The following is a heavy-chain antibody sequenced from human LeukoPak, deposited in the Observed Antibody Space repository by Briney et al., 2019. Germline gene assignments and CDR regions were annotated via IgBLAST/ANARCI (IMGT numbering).Heavy chain of an antibody. CDR3: ARGGSYRYRYDY. D-gene: IGHD3-16*02. Sequence: GGSLRLSCAASGFTFSSYWMNWVSQAPGKGLKWVANIKHDGSEKYYVDSVKGRFTISRDNAKNSLYLQMNSLRAEDTAFYYCARGGSYRYRYDYWGQGTLVTVSS. CDR2: IKHDGSEK. CDR1: GFTFSSYW. V-gene: IGHV3-7*04. J-gene: IGHJ4*02.